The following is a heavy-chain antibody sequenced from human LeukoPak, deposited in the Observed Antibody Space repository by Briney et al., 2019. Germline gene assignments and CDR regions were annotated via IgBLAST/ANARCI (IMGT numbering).Heavy chain of an antibody. D-gene: IGHD4-17*01. CDR1: GGSISSGGYS. Sequence: SQTLSLTCAVSGGSISSGGYSWSWIRQPPGKGLEWIGYIYHSGSTYYNPSLKSRVTISVDRSKNQFSLKLSSVTAADTAVYYCAGDGDRAYFDYWGQGTLVTVSS. J-gene: IGHJ4*02. V-gene: IGHV4-30-2*01. CDR3: AGDGDRAYFDY. CDR2: IYHSGST.